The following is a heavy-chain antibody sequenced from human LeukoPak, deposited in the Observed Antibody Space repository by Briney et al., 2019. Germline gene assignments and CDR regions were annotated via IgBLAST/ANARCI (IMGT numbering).Heavy chain of an antibody. V-gene: IGHV4-39*02. CDR2: IYYSGST. D-gene: IGHD5-24*01. J-gene: IGHJ4*02. CDR1: GGSISSSSYY. Sequence: SETLSLTCTVSGGSISSSSYYWGWIRQPPGKGLEWIGSIYYSGSTYYNPSLKSRVTISLDTSKNQFSLKLSSVTAADTAVYYCARDSAMATTYFDYWGQGTLVTVSS. CDR3: ARDSAMATTYFDY.